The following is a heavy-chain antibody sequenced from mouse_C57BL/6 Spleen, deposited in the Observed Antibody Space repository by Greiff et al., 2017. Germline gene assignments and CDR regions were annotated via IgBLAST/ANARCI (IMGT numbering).Heavy chain of an antibody. CDR3: AREWTGFAY. V-gene: IGHV5-4*01. Sequence: EVKLVESGGGLVKPGGSLKLSCAASGFTFSSYAMSWVRQTPEKRLEWVATISDGGSYTYYPDNVKGRFTISRDNAKNNLYLQMSHLKSEDTAMYYCAREWTGFAYWGQGTLVTVSA. CDR1: GFTFSSYA. J-gene: IGHJ3*01. D-gene: IGHD4-1*01. CDR2: ISDGGSYT.